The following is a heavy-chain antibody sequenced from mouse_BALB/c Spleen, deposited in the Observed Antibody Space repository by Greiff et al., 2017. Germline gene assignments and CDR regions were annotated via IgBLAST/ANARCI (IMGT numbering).Heavy chain of an antibody. D-gene: IGHD1-2*01. CDR2: ISYDGSN. J-gene: IGHJ3*01. CDR3: ARSYGYGFAY. Sequence: EVKLVESGPGLVKPSQSLSLTCSVTGYSITSGYYWNWIRQFPGNKLEWMGYISYDGSNNYNPSLKNRISITRDTSKNQFFLKLNSVTTEDTATYYCARSYGYGFAYWGQGTLVTVSA. V-gene: IGHV3-6*02. CDR1: GYSITSGYY.